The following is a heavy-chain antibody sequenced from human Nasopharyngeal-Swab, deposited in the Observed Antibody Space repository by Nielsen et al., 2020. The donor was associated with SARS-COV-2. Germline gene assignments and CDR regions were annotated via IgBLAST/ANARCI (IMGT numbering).Heavy chain of an antibody. D-gene: IGHD6-13*01. V-gene: IGHV3-23*01. CDR2: ISGSDGST. Sequence: GGSLRLSCAAPGFTFNYYAMTWVRQTPGKGLEWVSAISGSDGSTHYADSVKGRFTISRGNSKDTVYLQMNNLRADDTAIYYCAKAPGAAAGTVFDSWGQGTLVTVSS. CDR3: AKAPGAAAGTVFDS. J-gene: IGHJ4*02. CDR1: GFTFNYYA.